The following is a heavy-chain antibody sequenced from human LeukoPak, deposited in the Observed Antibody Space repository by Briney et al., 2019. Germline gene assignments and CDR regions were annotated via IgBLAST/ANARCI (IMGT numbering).Heavy chain of an antibody. V-gene: IGHV4-39*07. Sequence: SETPSLTCTVSGGSISSSSYYWGWIRQPPGKGLEWIGSIYYSGSTYYNPSLKSRVTISVDTSKNQFSLKLSSVTAADTAVYYCARVPRRDGYNLAAFDIWGQGTMVTVSS. J-gene: IGHJ3*02. CDR3: ARVPRRDGYNLAAFDI. CDR2: IYYSGST. CDR1: GGSISSSSYY. D-gene: IGHD5-24*01.